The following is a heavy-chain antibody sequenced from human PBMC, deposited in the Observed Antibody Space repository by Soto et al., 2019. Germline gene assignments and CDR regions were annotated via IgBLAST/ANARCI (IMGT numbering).Heavy chain of an antibody. CDR1: RYTFTDYY. CDR2: IHPNSGGT. D-gene: IGHD5-12*01. Sequence: ASVKVSCKASRYTFTDYYLHWVRQSPGQGLEWMGWIHPNSGGTKFPQKFQGRVIMTRDTSISTAYMELSGLTSDDTAVYYCARPGLTTLELATTYWGQGTLVTVSS. J-gene: IGHJ4*02. CDR3: ARPGLTTLELATTY. V-gene: IGHV1-2*02.